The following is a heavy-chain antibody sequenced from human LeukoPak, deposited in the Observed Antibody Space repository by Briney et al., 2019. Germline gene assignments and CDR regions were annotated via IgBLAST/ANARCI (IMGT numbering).Heavy chain of an antibody. Sequence: PGGSLRLSCAASGFTFSSYWMNWARQAPGKGLEWVANINQDGSEKYYVDSVKGRFTVSRDNAQNSLYLQMNNLRVEDTAVYYCARHPNSNWDYWGQGTLVTVSS. CDR2: INQDGSEK. CDR1: GFTFSSYW. J-gene: IGHJ4*02. V-gene: IGHV3-7*03. CDR3: ARHPNSNWDY. D-gene: IGHD6-13*01.